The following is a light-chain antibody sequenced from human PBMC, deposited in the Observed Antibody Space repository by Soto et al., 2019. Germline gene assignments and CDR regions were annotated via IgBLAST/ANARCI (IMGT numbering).Light chain of an antibody. CDR1: QSISIY. V-gene: IGKV1-6*01. J-gene: IGKJ1*01. CDR3: LQDYNYPRT. Sequence: IQMTQSPSSLSASVGDRITITCRASQSISIYLGWYQQKPGKAPKLLIYAASSLQSGVPSRFSGSGSGTDFTLTISSLQPEDFATYYCLQDYNYPRTFGQGTKVDIK. CDR2: AAS.